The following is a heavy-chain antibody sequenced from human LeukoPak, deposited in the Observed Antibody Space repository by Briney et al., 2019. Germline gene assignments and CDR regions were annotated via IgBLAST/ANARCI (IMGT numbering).Heavy chain of an antibody. CDR1: GFTFTAYH. Sequence: ASVKVSCKASGFTFTAYHMHWVRQAPGQGLEWMGWINPNSGGTNYAQKFQGRVTMTRNTSISTAYMELSSLRSEDTAVYYCARRRLLWFGEFTSRVNWFDPWGQGTLVTVSS. CDR2: INPNSGGT. D-gene: IGHD3-10*01. CDR3: ARRRLLWFGEFTSRVNWFDP. V-gene: IGHV1-2*02. J-gene: IGHJ5*02.